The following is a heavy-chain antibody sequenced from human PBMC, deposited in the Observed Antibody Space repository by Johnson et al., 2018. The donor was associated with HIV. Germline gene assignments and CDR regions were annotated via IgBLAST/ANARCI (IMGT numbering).Heavy chain of an antibody. CDR2: IDTDGDT. CDR3: ARRSIQSDGFDI. Sequence: VLLVESGGGFVQPGGSLRLSCAASGFSLRTYDMHWVRQTTGRGLEWVSEIDTDGDTYYPGSVKGRFSTSRDNDRNSVHLQMNNLRADDTAVYYCARRSIQSDGFDIWGQGTMVTVSS. CDR1: GFSLRTYD. D-gene: IGHD4-11*01. V-gene: IGHV3-13*01. J-gene: IGHJ3*02.